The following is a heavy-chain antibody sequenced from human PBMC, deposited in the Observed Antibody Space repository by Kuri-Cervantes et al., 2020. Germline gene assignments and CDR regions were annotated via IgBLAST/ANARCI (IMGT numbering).Heavy chain of an antibody. D-gene: IGHD3-10*01. CDR2: ISGSGGST. CDR1: GFTFSDYY. CDR3: AKVLITMVRGVQPYFDY. V-gene: IGHV3-23*01. Sequence: GGSLRLSCAASGFTFSDYYMSWVRQAPGKGLEWVSAISGSGGSTYYADSVKGRFTISRDNSKNTLYLQMNSLRAEDTAVYYCAKVLITMVRGVQPYFDYWGQGTLVTVSS. J-gene: IGHJ4*02.